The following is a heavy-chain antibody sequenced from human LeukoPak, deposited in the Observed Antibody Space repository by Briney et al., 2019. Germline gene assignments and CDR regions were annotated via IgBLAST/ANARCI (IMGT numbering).Heavy chain of an antibody. D-gene: IGHD3-10*01. CDR1: GFTFSSYG. V-gene: IGHV3-33*01. CDR2: IWYDGSNK. CDR3: ARDSTDGSGVAP. Sequence: GGSLRLSCAASGFTFSSYGMHWVRQAPGKGLEWVAVIWYDGSNKYSADSVKGRFTISRDNSKNTLYLQMNSLRAEDTAVYYCARDSTDGSGVAPWGQGTLVTVSS. J-gene: IGHJ5*02.